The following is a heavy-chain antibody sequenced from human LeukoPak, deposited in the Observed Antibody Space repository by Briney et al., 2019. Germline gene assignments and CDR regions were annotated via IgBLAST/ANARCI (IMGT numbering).Heavy chain of an antibody. D-gene: IGHD3-22*01. V-gene: IGHV4-59*01. Sequence: SETLSLTCTVSGGSISSYYWGWIRQPPGKGLEWIGYIYYSGSTNYNPSLESRVTISVDTSKNQFSLKLSSVTAADTAVYYCARAGWRGSGYSLDYWGQGTLVTVSS. CDR2: IYYSGST. CDR3: ARAGWRGSGYSLDY. J-gene: IGHJ4*02. CDR1: GGSISSYY.